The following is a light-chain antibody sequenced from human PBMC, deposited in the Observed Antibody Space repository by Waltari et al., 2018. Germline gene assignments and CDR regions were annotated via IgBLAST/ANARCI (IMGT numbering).Light chain of an antibody. CDR1: SREISAYNN. J-gene: IGLJ1*01. CDR2: DVT. Sequence: QSALTQPRSVSGSPGQSVSISCTGASREISAYNNISWYQHHPGKAPKLMIFDVTKRPSGVPDRFSGSKSGKTASLTISGLQAEDEAVYYCCSYVCSVYVFGIGTTVTVL. CDR3: CSYVCSVYV. V-gene: IGLV2-11*01.